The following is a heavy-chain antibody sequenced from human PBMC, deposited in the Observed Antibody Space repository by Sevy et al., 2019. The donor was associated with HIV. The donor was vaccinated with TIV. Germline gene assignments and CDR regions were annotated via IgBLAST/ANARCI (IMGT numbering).Heavy chain of an antibody. D-gene: IGHD3-22*01. CDR1: GGSISSGGYS. V-gene: IGHV4-30-2*01. Sequence: SETLSLTCAVSGGSISSGGYSWSWIRQPPGKGLEWIGYIYHSGSTYYNPSLKSRVTISVDRSKNQFSLKLSSVTAADTAVYYGGRSHYYDSSCLDYWGQGTLVTVSS. CDR3: GRSHYYDSSCLDY. J-gene: IGHJ4*02. CDR2: IYHSGST.